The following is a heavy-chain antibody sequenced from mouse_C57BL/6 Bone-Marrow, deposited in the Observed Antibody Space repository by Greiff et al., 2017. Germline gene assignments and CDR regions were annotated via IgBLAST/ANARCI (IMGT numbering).Heavy chain of an antibody. V-gene: IGHV1-63*01. CDR3: ARLRLRRYFDV. CDR2: ISPGGGYT. D-gene: IGHD2-4*01. CDR1: GYTFTNYW. J-gene: IGHJ1*03. Sequence: VQLQQSGAELLIPWTSFQMSCKASGYTFTNYWIGWAKQRPGHGLEWIGDISPGGGYTNYNEKFKGKATLTADKSSSTAYMQFSSLTSEDSAIYYCARLRLRRYFDVWGTGTTVTVSS.